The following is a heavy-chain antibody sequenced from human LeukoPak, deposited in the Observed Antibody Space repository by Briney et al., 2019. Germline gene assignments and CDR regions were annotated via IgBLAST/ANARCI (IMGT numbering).Heavy chain of an antibody. CDR1: GFTFSSYS. Sequence: PGRSLRLSCAASGFTFSSYSMHWVRQAPGKGLEWVAVISYDGSNKYYADSVKGRFTISRDNSKNTLYLQMNSLRAEDTAVYYCASGWEFDPWGQGTLVSVCS. V-gene: IGHV3-30*04. J-gene: IGHJ5*02. CDR2: ISYDGSNK. D-gene: IGHD6-19*01. CDR3: ASGWEFDP.